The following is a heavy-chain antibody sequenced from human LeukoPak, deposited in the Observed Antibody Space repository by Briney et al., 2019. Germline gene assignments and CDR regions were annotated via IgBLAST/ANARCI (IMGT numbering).Heavy chain of an antibody. Sequence: GGSLRLSCAASGFTFSSPWMEWVRQAPGKGLVWFTRINSDGNSTSYADSVKGRFTISRDNAKNTLYLQMNSLRAEDTAVYYCARGPPYGSGSYYPGDYWGQGTLVTVSS. CDR1: GFTFSSPW. V-gene: IGHV3-74*01. J-gene: IGHJ4*02. CDR2: INSDGNST. D-gene: IGHD3-10*01. CDR3: ARGPPYGSGSYYPGDY.